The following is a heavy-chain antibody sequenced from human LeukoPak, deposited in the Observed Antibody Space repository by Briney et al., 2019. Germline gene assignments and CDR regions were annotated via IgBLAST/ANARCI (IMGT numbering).Heavy chain of an antibody. CDR3: ARGRDSRGYQFMGFDS. D-gene: IGHD3-22*01. V-gene: IGHV4-61*02. Sequence: PSETLSLTCTVSGVSISSGNYYWSWIRQPAGKGLEWIGRIWADGAPTYRPSLKNRVTISVDTSKNQFSLRLSSVTAADTAVYYCARGRDSRGYQFMGFDSWGQGTLVTVSS. CDR2: IWADGAP. J-gene: IGHJ4*02. CDR1: GVSISSGNYY.